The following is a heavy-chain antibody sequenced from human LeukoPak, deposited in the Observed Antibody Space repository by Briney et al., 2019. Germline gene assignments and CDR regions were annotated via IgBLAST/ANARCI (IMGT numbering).Heavy chain of an antibody. CDR2: IYTSGST. V-gene: IGHV4-61*02. D-gene: IGHD2-21*02. J-gene: IGHJ6*04. Sequence: PSETLSLTCTVSGGSISSGSYYWSWIRQPAGKGLEWIGRIYTSGSTNYNPSLKSRVTISVDTSKNQFSLKLSSVTAADTAVYYCARQTGPPFCGGDCYSREGWVSVWGKGTTVTISS. CDR1: GGSISSGSYY. CDR3: ARQTGPPFCGGDCYSREGWVSV.